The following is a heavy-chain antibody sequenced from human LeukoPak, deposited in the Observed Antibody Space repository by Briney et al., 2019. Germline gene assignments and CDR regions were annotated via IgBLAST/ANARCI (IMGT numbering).Heavy chain of an antibody. J-gene: IGHJ3*02. CDR2: IYHSGST. CDR1: GGSISSGGYS. Sequence: SETLSLTCAVSGGSISSGGYSWSWIRQPPGKGLEWIGYIYHSGSTYYNPSLKSRVTISVDRSKNQFSLKLSSVTAADTAVYYCARVNSQTTMIVVFDIWGQGTMVTVSS. CDR3: ARVNSQTTMIVVFDI. D-gene: IGHD3-22*01. V-gene: IGHV4-30-2*01.